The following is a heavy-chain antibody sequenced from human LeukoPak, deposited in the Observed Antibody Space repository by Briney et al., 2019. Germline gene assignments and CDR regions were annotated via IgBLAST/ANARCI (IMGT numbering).Heavy chain of an antibody. Sequence: GRSLSLSRAASGFTAGNNYMNWVCEAPGQGLEWVSLISSHSKTYNADSVNGRFTISRDNYNNTLYLQRNGLGVEDTAVYYSARDPPAVSNNTYAWGQGTLVTVSS. V-gene: IGHV3-66*01. CDR1: GFTAGNNY. J-gene: IGHJ4*02. D-gene: IGHD2-8*01. CDR3: ARDPPAVSNNTYA. CDR2: ISSHSKT.